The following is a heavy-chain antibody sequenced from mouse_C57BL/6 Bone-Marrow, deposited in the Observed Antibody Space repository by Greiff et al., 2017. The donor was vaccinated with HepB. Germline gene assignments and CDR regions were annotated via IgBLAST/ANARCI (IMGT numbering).Heavy chain of an antibody. CDR3: ARLTEGFAY. D-gene: IGHD4-1*01. J-gene: IGHJ3*01. CDR2: ISSGGSYT. Sequence: DVHLVESGGDLVKPGGSLKLSCAASGFTFSSYGMSWVRQTPDKRLEWVATISSGGSYTYYPDSVKGRFTISRDNAKNTLYLQMSSLKSEDTAMYYCARLTEGFAYWGQGTLVTVSA. CDR1: GFTFSSYG. V-gene: IGHV5-6*01.